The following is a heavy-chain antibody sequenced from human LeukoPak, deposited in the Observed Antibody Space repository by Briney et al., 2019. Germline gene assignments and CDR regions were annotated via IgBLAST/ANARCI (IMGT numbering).Heavy chain of an antibody. J-gene: IGHJ6*02. CDR2: ISGSGGST. CDR1: GFTFSSYA. CDR3: AKDQGSYGDYERYYYYGMDV. V-gene: IGHV3-23*01. D-gene: IGHD4-17*01. Sequence: PGGSLRLSCAASGFTFSSYAMSWVRQAPGKGLEWVSAISGSGGSTYYADSVKGRFTISRDNSKNTLYLQMNSLRAEDTAVYYCAKDQGSYGDYERYYYYGMDVWGQGTTVTVSS.